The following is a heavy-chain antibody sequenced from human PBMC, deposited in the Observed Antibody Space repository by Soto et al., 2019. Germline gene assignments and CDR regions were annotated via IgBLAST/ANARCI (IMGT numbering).Heavy chain of an antibody. J-gene: IGHJ4*02. V-gene: IGHV4-4*02. CDR2: VYHSGST. CDR3: ARAKLCNTLSCPHSFDT. Sequence: QVQLQESGPGLVNASGTLSLTCGVSGGSISTNNWWSWVRQTPGQGLEWIAEVYHSGSTKYNPSLKSRLTISVDKSKNQFSLRLTSVTAADSAVYYCARAKLCNTLSCPHSFDTWGQGTLVSVSS. D-gene: IGHD2-2*01. CDR1: GGSISTNNW.